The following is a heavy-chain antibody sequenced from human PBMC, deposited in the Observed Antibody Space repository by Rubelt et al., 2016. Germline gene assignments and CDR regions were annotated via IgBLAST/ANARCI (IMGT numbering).Heavy chain of an antibody. CDR3: AREDELMVGAMGLDY. D-gene: IGHD1-26*01. V-gene: IGHV3-21*01. CDR2: ISSSSSYI. CDR1: GFTFSSYS. Sequence: SGFTFSSYSMNWVRQAPGKGLEWVSSISSSSSYIYYADSVKGRFTISRDNAKNTLYLQMNSLRAEDTAVYYCAREDELMVGAMGLDYWGQGTLVTVS. J-gene: IGHJ4*02.